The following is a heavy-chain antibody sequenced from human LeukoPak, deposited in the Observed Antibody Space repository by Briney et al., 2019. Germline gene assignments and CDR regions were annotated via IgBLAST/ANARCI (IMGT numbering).Heavy chain of an antibody. CDR2: ISAYNGNT. J-gene: IGHJ4*02. V-gene: IGHV1-18*01. Sequence: ASVNVSCKASGYTFTSYGISWVRQAPGQGLEWMGWISAYNGNTNYAQRLQGRVTMTTDRSTSTAHMEVRSLRSDDTAVYYCARVLGFRPDTLKGSDYWGQGTLVTVSS. CDR3: ARVLGFRPDTLKGSDY. CDR1: GYTFTSYG.